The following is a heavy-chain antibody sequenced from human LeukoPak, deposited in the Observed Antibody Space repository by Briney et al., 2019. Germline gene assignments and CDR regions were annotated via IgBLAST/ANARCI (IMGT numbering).Heavy chain of an antibody. V-gene: IGHV4-4*07. J-gene: IGHJ1*01. CDR2: IYTSGTT. Sequence: SETLSLTCTVSGDPISSYYWSWIRQPAGKGLEWIGRIYTSGTTNYNSSLKVRLTMSVDTSKNQFSLKLSSVTAADTAVYYCARLGSSGSAQYFQDWGQGTLVTVSS. D-gene: IGHD6-19*01. CDR1: GDPISSYY. CDR3: ARLGSSGSAQYFQD.